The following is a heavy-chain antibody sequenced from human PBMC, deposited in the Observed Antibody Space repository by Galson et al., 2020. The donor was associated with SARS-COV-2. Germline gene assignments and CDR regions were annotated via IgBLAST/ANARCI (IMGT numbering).Heavy chain of an antibody. Sequence: GGSLSLSCAASGFIFSSYEMHWVRQAPGKGLEWVSYISSGGTTIYYVDSVMGRFTISRDNAKNSLYLQMNSLRAEDTAVYYCARSWGTVTPTDYWGQGTLVTVSS. V-gene: IGHV3-48*03. CDR1: GFIFSSYE. D-gene: IGHD4-17*01. CDR2: ISSGGTTI. CDR3: ARSWGTVTPTDY. J-gene: IGHJ4*02.